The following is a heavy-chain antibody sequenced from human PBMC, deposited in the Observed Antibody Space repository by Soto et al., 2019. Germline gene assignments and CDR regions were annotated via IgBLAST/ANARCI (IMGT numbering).Heavy chain of an antibody. D-gene: IGHD6-6*01. CDR1: GASISNSDNY. CDR3: AREYSNSPEAFDF. CDR2: IYYSGST. J-gene: IGHJ4*02. Sequence: PSENLSLTCTVSGASISNSDNYWSWIRQPPGKGLEWIGYIYYSGSTYYNPSLKSRVTISLDTSRNHFSLSLSSVTAADTAVFYCAREYSNSPEAFDFWGRGTLVTVSS. V-gene: IGHV4-30-4*02.